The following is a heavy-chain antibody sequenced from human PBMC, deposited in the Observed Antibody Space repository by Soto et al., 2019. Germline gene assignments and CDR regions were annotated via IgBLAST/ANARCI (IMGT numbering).Heavy chain of an antibody. CDR1: GYTFTSYA. J-gene: IGHJ6*02. CDR2: INAGNGNT. Sequence: QVQLVQSGAEVKKPGASVKVSCKASGYTFTSYAMHWVRQAPGQRLEWMGWINAGNGNTKYSQKFQGRVTITRDTSASTAYMELSRLRSEDTAVYYCARDRNWGRGNGMDVWGQGTTVTVSS. V-gene: IGHV1-3*01. CDR3: ARDRNWGRGNGMDV. D-gene: IGHD3-16*01.